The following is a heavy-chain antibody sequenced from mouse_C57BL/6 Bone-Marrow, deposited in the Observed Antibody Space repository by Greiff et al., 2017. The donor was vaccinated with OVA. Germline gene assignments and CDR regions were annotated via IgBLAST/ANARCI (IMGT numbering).Heavy chain of an antibody. CDR1: GYTFTSYW. CDR3: ARENWDVYFDV. J-gene: IGHJ1*03. Sequence: VQLQQPGAELVKPGASVKLSCKASGYTFTSYWMHWVKQRPGQGLEWIGMIHPNSGSTNYNEKFKSKATLTVDKSSSTAYMQLSSLTSEDSAVYYCARENWDVYFDVWGTGTTVTVSS. CDR2: IHPNSGST. V-gene: IGHV1-64*01. D-gene: IGHD4-1*01.